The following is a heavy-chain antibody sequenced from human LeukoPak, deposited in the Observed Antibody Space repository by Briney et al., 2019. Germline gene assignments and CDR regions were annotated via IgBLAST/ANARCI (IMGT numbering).Heavy chain of an antibody. CDR2: IYYSGST. D-gene: IGHD3-10*01. J-gene: IGHJ6*02. V-gene: IGHV4-39*07. CDR1: GGSISSSSYY. Sequence: PSETLSLTCTVSGGSISSSSYYWGWIRQPPGKGLEWMGSIYYSGSTYYNPSLKSRVTISVDTPKNQFSLKLSSVTAADTAVYYCARGGAHGSGYGMDVWGQGTTVTVSS. CDR3: ARGGAHGSGYGMDV.